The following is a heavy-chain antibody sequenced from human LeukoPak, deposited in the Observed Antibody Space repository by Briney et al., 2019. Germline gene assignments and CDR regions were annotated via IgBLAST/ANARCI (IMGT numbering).Heavy chain of an antibody. Sequence: QPGGSLRLSCAASGFTVSSNYMSWVRQAPGKGLEWVSVIYSGGSTYYADSVKGRFTISRDNSKNTLYLQMNSLRAEDTAVYYCAREYYDSSGYLPYSDYWGQGTLVTVSS. CDR1: GFTVSSNY. V-gene: IGHV3-66*02. J-gene: IGHJ4*02. D-gene: IGHD3-22*01. CDR3: AREYYDSSGYLPYSDY. CDR2: IYSGGST.